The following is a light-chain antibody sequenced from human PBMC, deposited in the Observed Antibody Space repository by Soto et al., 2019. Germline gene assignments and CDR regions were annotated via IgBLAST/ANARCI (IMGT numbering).Light chain of an antibody. J-gene: IGLJ1*01. CDR3: CSYVGATTYV. Sequence: QSALTHPASVSGSPGQSITISCTGTSSDLGSYNLVSWYQQHPGRAPKFLIYEGSKRPSGVSVRFSGSNSGSTASLTISGLQAEDEADYYCCSYVGATTYVFGTGTKLTVL. CDR1: SSDLGSYNL. CDR2: EGS. V-gene: IGLV2-23*01.